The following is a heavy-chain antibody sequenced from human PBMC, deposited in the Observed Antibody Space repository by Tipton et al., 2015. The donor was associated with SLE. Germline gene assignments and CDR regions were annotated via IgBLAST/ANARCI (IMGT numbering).Heavy chain of an antibody. CDR3: ARVPDGSSTSCPFDY. J-gene: IGHJ4*02. Sequence: TLSLTCAVSDGSISSSNWWSWVRQPPGKGLGWIGETYHSGSTYYNPSLKSRVTISVDKSKNQFSLKLSSVTAADTAVYYCARVPDGSSTSCPFDYWGQGTLVTVSS. CDR1: DGSISSSNW. CDR2: TYHSGST. D-gene: IGHD2-2*01. V-gene: IGHV4-4*02.